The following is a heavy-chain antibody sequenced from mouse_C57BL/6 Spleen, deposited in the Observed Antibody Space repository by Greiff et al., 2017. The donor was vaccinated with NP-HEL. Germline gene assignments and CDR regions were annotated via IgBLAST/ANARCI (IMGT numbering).Heavy chain of an antibody. J-gene: IGHJ4*01. CDR3: ARGDYYDLDG. CDR1: GYTFTSYW. V-gene: IGHV1-7*01. CDR2: INPSSGYT. Sequence: QVQLQQSGAELVKPGASVKLSCKASGYTFTSYWMHWVKQRPGQGLEWIGYINPSSGYTKYNQKFKGKATLTADKSSSTAYMQLSSLTYEDSAVYYCARGDYYDLDGWGQGTTVTVAS.